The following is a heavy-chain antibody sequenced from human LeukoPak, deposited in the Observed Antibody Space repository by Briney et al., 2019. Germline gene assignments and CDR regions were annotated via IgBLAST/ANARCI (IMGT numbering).Heavy chain of an antibody. CDR2: IKSKTDGGKT. CDR1: GFTFSNAW. Sequence: AGSLRLSCAASGFTFSNAWMSWVRQAPGKGLEWVGRIKSKTDGGKTDYAAPVKGRFTISRDDSKNTLYLQMNSLKTEDTAVYYCTTVSAVVPAEEVDYWGQGTLVSVSS. V-gene: IGHV3-15*01. D-gene: IGHD2-2*01. J-gene: IGHJ4*02. CDR3: TTVSAVVPAEEVDY.